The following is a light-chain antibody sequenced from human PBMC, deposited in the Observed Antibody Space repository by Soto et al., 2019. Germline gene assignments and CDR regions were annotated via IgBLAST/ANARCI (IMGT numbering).Light chain of an antibody. Sequence: QSALTQPPSASGSPGQSVTISCTGTGSDVGGYNYVSWYQQHPGKAPQLMIYVVNQRPSGDPDRCSGSKSGNTASLSVSGLQAEDEADYYCSSYASSKYAVFGGGTQLTVL. J-gene: IGLJ7*01. CDR1: GSDVGGYNY. CDR3: SSYASSKYAV. V-gene: IGLV2-8*01. CDR2: VVN.